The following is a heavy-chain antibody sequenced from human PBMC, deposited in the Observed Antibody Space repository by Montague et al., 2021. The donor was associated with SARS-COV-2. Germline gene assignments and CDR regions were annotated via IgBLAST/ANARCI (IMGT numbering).Heavy chain of an antibody. D-gene: IGHD6-13*01. CDR3: ARGEYSSSWYRSHNWFDP. CDR2: IMHSGGT. V-gene: IGHV4-34*01. CDR1: GESVSGYY. Sequence: SETLSLTCAVDGESVSGYYWGWIRQAPGKSLEWIGEIMHSGGTNYNPSLKSRVTISVDTSKNQFSLKLSSVTAADTAVYYCARGEYSSSWYRSHNWFDPWGQGTLGTVSS. J-gene: IGHJ5*02.